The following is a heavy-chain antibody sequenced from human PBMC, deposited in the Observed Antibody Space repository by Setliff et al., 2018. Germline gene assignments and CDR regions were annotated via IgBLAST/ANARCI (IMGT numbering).Heavy chain of an antibody. J-gene: IGHJ4*02. CDR2: ISAYNGNA. CDR1: GYTFTSYG. V-gene: IGHV1-18*01. D-gene: IGHD2-21*02. CDR3: ARSPPPVVVTAIQAILDY. Sequence: ASVKVSCKASGYTFTSYGISWVRQAPGQGLEWMGWISAYNGNANYAQKLQGRLTMTTDTSPGTAYMDLRSLRSDDTAVYYCARSPPPVVVTAIQAILDYWGQGTLVTVSS.